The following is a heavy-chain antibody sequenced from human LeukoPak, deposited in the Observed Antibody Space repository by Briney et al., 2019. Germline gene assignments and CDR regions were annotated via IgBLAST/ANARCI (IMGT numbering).Heavy chain of an antibody. CDR3: AKDPRTGYYYGYYYYYMDV. CDR2: IYYSGST. D-gene: IGHD3-22*01. Sequence: SETLSLTCTVSGGSISTSNYYWGWIRQPPGKGLEWIGNIYYSGSTYYNPSLKSRVTISVDTSKNHFSLKLNSVTAADTAVYYCAKDPRTGYYYGYYYYYMDVWGKGTTVTISS. V-gene: IGHV4-39*02. J-gene: IGHJ6*03. CDR1: GGSISTSNYY.